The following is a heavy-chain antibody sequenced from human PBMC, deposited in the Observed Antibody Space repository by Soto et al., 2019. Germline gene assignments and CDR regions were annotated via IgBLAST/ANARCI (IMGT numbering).Heavy chain of an antibody. CDR2: IYHSGST. V-gene: IGHV4-30-2*01. D-gene: IGHD4-4*01. Sequence: QLQLQESGSGLVKPSQTLSLTCAVSGGSISSGGYSWSWIRQPPGKGLEWIGYIYHSGSTYYNPSLKSRVTISVDRSKNQFSLKLSSVTAADTAVYYCASTSSNRPHDAFDIWGQGTMVTVSS. J-gene: IGHJ3*02. CDR1: GGSISSGGYS. CDR3: ASTSSNRPHDAFDI.